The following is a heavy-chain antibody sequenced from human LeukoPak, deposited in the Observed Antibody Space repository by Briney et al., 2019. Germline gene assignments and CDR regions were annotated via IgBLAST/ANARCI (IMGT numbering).Heavy chain of an antibody. D-gene: IGHD6-13*01. Sequence: ASVTVSCTASGYTFTSYDINWVRQATGQGLEWMGWMNPNSGNTGYAQKFQGRVTMTTDTSTSTAYMELRSLRSDDTAVYFCTRDQGSIAASGPFDYWGQGTLVTVSS. V-gene: IGHV1-8*01. CDR3: TRDQGSIAASGPFDY. J-gene: IGHJ4*02. CDR1: GYTFTSYD. CDR2: MNPNSGNT.